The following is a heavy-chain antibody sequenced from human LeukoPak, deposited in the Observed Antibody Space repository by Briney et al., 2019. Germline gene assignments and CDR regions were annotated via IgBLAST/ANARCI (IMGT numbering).Heavy chain of an antibody. J-gene: IGHJ4*02. D-gene: IGHD2-2*01. CDR1: GFTLSSYG. V-gene: IGHV3-30*02. CDR3: AVLRPAAMSPIDY. Sequence: RGSLRLSCAASGFTLSSYGMHWVRQAPGKGLEWVAFIRYDGSNKYYADSVKGRFTISRDNSKNTLYLQMYSLRAEDTAVYYCAVLRPAAMSPIDYWGQGTLVTVSS. CDR2: IRYDGSNK.